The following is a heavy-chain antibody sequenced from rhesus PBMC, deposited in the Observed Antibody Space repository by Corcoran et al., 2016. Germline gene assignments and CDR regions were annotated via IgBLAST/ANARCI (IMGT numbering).Heavy chain of an antibody. V-gene: IGHV1S9*01. CDR3: FYEDEHDYYYTPRDY. Sequence: QVQLVQSGAEVKKPGTSVKLSCKASGYTFTSYYINWVRQAPGQVLEWMGWINPSKGKTGDATKFQGIVTMTRDTSTRTAYMGLNSLRSEETAVYYFFYEDEHDYYYTPRDYWGQGVLVTVSS. CDR2: INPSKGKT. CDR1: GYTFTSYY. J-gene: IGHJ4*01. D-gene: IGHD3S6*01.